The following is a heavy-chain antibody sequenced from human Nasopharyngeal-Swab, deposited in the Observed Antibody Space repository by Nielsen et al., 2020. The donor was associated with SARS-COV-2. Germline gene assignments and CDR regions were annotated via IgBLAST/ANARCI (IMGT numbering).Heavy chain of an antibody. CDR3: AKDLGGLYYGSGYYLDY. D-gene: IGHD3-10*01. V-gene: IGHV3-30*18. CDR2: ISYDGGDK. J-gene: IGHJ4*02. Sequence: VGSLRLSCAASGFTFRSYGIHWVRQTPGKGLEWVAVISYDGGDKFYADSVKGRFSISRDNSENTLYLQMNSLRPEDTAVYYCAKDLGGLYYGSGYYLDYWGQGTLVTVSS. CDR1: GFTFRSYG.